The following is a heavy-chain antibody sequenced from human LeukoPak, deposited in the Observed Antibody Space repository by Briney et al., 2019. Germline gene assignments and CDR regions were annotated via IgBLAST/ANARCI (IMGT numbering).Heavy chain of an antibody. D-gene: IGHD4-17*01. CDR3: ASAADGDYAPFVY. CDR2: IYRSGST. J-gene: IGHJ4*02. Sequence: SETLSLTCAVSGGSISSGGYSWSWIRQPPGKGLEWIGYIYRSGSTYYNPSLRSRVTISVDRSKNQFSLKLSSVTAADTAVYYCASAADGDYAPFVYWGQGTLVTVSS. V-gene: IGHV4-30-2*01. CDR1: GGSISSGGYS.